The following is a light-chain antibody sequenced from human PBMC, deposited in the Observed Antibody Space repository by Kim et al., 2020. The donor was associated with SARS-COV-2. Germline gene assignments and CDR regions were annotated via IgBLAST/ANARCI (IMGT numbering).Light chain of an antibody. Sequence: SYELTQPPSVSVSPGQTASITCSGDKLGDRYACWYQQRPGQSPVLVIYEDDKRPSGIPERFSGSNSGNTATLTISGTQAMDEADYYCQAWDNATHVVFGG. J-gene: IGLJ2*01. V-gene: IGLV3-1*01. CDR1: KLGDRY. CDR2: EDD. CDR3: QAWDNATHVV.